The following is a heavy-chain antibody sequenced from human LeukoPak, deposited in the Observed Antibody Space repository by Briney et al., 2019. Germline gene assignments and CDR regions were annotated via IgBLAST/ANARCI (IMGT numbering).Heavy chain of an antibody. J-gene: IGHJ4*02. D-gene: IGHD3-22*01. Sequence: SETLSLTCTVSGGSISSYYWSWIRQPPGKGLEWIGYIYYSGSTNYNPSLKSRVTISVDTSKNQFSPKLSSVTAADTAVYYCARSYYYDSSGYFYYWGQGTLVTVSS. CDR2: IYYSGST. V-gene: IGHV4-59*12. CDR3: ARSYYYDSSGYFYY. CDR1: GGSISSYY.